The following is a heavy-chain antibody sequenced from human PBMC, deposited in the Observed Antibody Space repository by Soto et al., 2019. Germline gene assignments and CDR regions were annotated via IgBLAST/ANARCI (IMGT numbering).Heavy chain of an antibody. CDR1: GFTFSSYG. CDR3: AKDLQATYYYDSSGSDY. Sequence: GGSLRLSCAASGFTFSSYGMHWVRQAPGKGLEWVAVISYDGSNKYYADSVKGRFTISRDNSKNTLYLQMNSLRAEDTAVYDCAKDLQATYYYDSSGSDYWGQGTLVTVSS. V-gene: IGHV3-30*18. CDR2: ISYDGSNK. J-gene: IGHJ4*02. D-gene: IGHD3-22*01.